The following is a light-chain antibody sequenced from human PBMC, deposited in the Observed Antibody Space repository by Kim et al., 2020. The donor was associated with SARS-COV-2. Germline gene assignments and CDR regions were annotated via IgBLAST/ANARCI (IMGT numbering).Light chain of an antibody. Sequence: PGERSTLSCRARQSVSTYFAWYQQKPGQAPRLLIYDASNRATGIPDRFSGSGSGTDFTLTISSLESEDFAVYYCQQRSNWPPALTFGGGTKVDIK. V-gene: IGKV3-11*01. CDR1: QSVSTY. CDR3: QQRSNWPPALT. J-gene: IGKJ4*01. CDR2: DAS.